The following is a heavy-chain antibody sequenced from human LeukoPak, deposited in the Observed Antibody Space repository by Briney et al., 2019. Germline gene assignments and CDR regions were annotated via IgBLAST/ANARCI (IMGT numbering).Heavy chain of an antibody. CDR2: IYYSGST. CDR1: GGSISSYY. D-gene: IGHD4-17*01. Sequence: PSETPSLTCTVSGGSISSYYCSWIRQPPGKGLEWIGYIYYSGSTNYNPSLKSRVTISVDTSKNQFSLKLSSVTAADTAVYYCARDALGDYGDFTFDYWGQGTQVTVSS. CDR3: ARDALGDYGDFTFDY. J-gene: IGHJ4*02. V-gene: IGHV4-59*01.